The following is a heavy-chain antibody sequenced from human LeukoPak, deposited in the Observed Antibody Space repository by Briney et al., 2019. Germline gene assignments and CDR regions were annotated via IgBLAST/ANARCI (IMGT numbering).Heavy chain of an antibody. CDR2: ISSSSSTI. D-gene: IGHD6-13*01. J-gene: IGHJ4*02. Sequence: GGSLRLSCAASGFTFSSYSMNWVRQAPGKGLEWVSYISSSSSTIYYADSVKGRFTISRDNAKNSLYLQMNSLRAEDTAVYYCAKARYSSSWYFPPVDYWGQGTLVTVSS. V-gene: IGHV3-48*04. CDR3: AKARYSSSWYFPPVDY. CDR1: GFTFSSYS.